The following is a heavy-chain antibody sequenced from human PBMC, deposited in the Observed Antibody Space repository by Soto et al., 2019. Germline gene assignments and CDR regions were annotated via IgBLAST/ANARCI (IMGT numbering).Heavy chain of an antibody. CDR1: GGSFSGYY. CDR2: INHSGST. Sequence: PSETLSLTCAVYGGSFSGYYWSWIRQPPGKGMEWIGEINHSGSTNYNPSLKCRVTISLDPSKNQISLRLTSVTFVDTAVYYCAREGGGYRFDYWGQGTLVTVSS. D-gene: IGHD1-26*01. V-gene: IGHV4-34*01. CDR3: AREGGGYRFDY. J-gene: IGHJ4*02.